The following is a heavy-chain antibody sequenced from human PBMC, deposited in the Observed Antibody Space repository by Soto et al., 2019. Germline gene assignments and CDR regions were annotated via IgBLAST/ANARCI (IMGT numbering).Heavy chain of an antibody. Sequence: SETLSLTCTVSGGSISSSSYYWGWIRQPPGKGLEWIGSIYYSGSTYYNPSLKSRVTISVDTSKNQFSLKLSSVTAADTAVYYCARLIAAAVWWFDPWGQGTLVTVSS. J-gene: IGHJ5*02. D-gene: IGHD6-13*01. CDR2: IYYSGST. V-gene: IGHV4-39*01. CDR1: GGSISSSSYY. CDR3: ARLIAAAVWWFDP.